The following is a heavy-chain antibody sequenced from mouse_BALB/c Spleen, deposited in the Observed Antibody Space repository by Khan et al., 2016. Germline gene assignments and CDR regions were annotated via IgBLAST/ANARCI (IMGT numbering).Heavy chain of an antibody. CDR3: AREENALDY. V-gene: IGHV5-6-5*01. Sequence: EVQLVESGGGLVKPGGSLKFSCAASGFTFSSYAMSWVRQTPEKRLEWVASISSGGTTYYRDSVKGRFTISRDDARNILYLQMNSLRSEDTAIYYCAREENALDYWGQGTSVTVSS. CDR1: GFTFSSYA. CDR2: ISSGGTT. J-gene: IGHJ4*01.